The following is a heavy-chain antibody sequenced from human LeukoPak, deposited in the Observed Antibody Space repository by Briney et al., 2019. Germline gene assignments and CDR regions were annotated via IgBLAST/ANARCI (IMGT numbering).Heavy chain of an antibody. CDR2: ISAYNGNT. D-gene: IGHD1-1*01. CDR3: ARTVQLERLVGNWFDP. J-gene: IGHJ5*02. V-gene: IGHV1-18*04. CDR1: GYTFTSYG. Sequence: ASVKVSCKASGYTFTSYGISWVRQAPGQGLERMGWISAYNGNTNYAQKLQGRVTMTTDTSTSTAYMELRSLRSDDTAVYYCARTVQLERLVGNWFDPWGQGTLVTVSS.